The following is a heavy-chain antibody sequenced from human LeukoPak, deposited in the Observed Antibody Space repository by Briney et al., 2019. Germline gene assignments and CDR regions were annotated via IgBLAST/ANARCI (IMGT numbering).Heavy chain of an antibody. D-gene: IGHD5-18*01. V-gene: IGHV4-59*01. CDR1: GGSISSYY. CDR2: IYYSGST. Sequence: SETLSLTCTVSGGSISSYYWSWIRQPPGKGLEWIGYIYYSGSTNYNPSLKSRVTISVDTSKNQFSLKLSSVTAADTAVYYCARGLRGSSYGGYYYYYYMDVWGKGTTVTVSS. J-gene: IGHJ6*03. CDR3: ARGLRGSSYGGYYYYYYMDV.